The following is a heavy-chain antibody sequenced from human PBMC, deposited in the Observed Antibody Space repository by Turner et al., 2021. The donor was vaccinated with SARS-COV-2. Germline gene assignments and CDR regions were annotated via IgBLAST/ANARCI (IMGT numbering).Heavy chain of an antibody. CDR1: GGSISSSSYY. J-gene: IGHJ4*02. Sequence: QLQLQESGPGLVKPSETLSLTCTVPGGSISSSSYYWGWIRQPPGKGLEWIGSFYYSGSTYYNPSLKSRVTISVDTSKNQFSLKLSSVTAADTAVYYCARHHYYDSSGYYLPPFDYWGQGTLVTVSS. CDR2: FYYSGST. V-gene: IGHV4-39*01. CDR3: ARHHYYDSSGYYLPPFDY. D-gene: IGHD3-22*01.